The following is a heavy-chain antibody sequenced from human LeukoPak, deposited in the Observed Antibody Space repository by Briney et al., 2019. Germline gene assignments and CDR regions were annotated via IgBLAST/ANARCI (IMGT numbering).Heavy chain of an antibody. CDR2: ISAYNGNT. CDR1: GYTFTSYG. V-gene: IGHV1-18*01. J-gene: IGHJ4*02. CDR3: ARDLAVAGIHYFDY. Sequence: GASVKVSCKASGYTFTSYGISWVRQAPGQGLEWMGWISAYNGNTNYAQKLQGRVTMTTDTSTSTAYMELRSLRSDDTAVYYCARDLAVAGIHYFDYWGQGTLVTVSS. D-gene: IGHD6-19*01.